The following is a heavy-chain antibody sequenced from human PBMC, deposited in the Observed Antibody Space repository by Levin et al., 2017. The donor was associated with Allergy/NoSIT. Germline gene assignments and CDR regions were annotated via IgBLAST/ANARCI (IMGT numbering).Heavy chain of an antibody. CDR2: IYYSGST. V-gene: IGHV4-59*12. Sequence: GSLRLSCTVSGGSISSYYWSWIRQPPGKGLEWIGYIYYSGSTNYNPSLKSRVTISVDTSKNQFSLKLSSVTAADTAVYYCAREGLWFGELAGRGAFDIWGQGTMVTVSS. J-gene: IGHJ3*02. CDR3: AREGLWFGELAGRGAFDI. D-gene: IGHD3-10*01. CDR1: GGSISSYY.